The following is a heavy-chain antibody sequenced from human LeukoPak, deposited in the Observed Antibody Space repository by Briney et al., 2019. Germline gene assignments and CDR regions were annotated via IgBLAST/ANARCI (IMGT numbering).Heavy chain of an antibody. V-gene: IGHV1-24*01. D-gene: IGHD4-17*01. CDR1: GYTLTELS. J-gene: IGHJ3*02. Sequence: ASGTVSCKVSGYTLTELSVHWVRQAPGKGLVWMGGFDPEDGETIYAQKFQGRVTMTEDTSTDTAYMELSSLRSEDTAVYYCATDSTYGGKIAFDIWGQGTMVTVSS. CDR2: FDPEDGET. CDR3: ATDSTYGGKIAFDI.